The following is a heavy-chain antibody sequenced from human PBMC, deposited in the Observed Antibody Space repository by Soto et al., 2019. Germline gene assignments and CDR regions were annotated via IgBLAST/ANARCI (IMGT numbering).Heavy chain of an antibody. CDR3: ARHNGGARDY. D-gene: IGHD1-26*01. CDR2: ISPGDSET. V-gene: IGHV5-51*01. J-gene: IGHJ4*01. Sequence: GESLKISCKGSGCSFTSYWIGWVRQMPGKGLEWMGIISPGDSETRYSPSLQGQVTISVDKSISTAYLQWSSLKASDTAMYYCARHNGGARDYWGHGTLVTVSS. CDR1: GCSFTSYW.